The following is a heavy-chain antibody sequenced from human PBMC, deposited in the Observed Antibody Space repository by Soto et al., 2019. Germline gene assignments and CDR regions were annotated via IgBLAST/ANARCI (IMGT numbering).Heavy chain of an antibody. J-gene: IGHJ5*02. Sequence: ASVKVSCKVSGYTLTELSMHWVRQAPGKGLEWMGGFDPEDGETIYAQKFQGRVTMTEDTSTDTAYMELSSLRSEDTAVYYCATDLVSNYYGSGSYSVWFDPWGQGTLVTVSS. V-gene: IGHV1-24*01. D-gene: IGHD3-10*01. CDR3: ATDLVSNYYGSGSYSVWFDP. CDR2: FDPEDGET. CDR1: GYTLTELS.